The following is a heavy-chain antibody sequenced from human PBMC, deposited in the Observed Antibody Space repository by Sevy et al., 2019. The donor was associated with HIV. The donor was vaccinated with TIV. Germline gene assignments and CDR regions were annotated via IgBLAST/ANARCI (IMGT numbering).Heavy chain of an antibody. D-gene: IGHD6-25*01. CDR2: ICTSGST. J-gene: IGHJ6*03. Sequence: SETLSLTCTVSGGSISSGSYYWSWIRQPAGKGLEWIGRICTSGSTNYNPSLKSRVTISVDTSKNQFSLKLSSVTAADTAVYYCARDRLYSSGYYYYYYMDVWGKGTTVTVSS. V-gene: IGHV4-61*02. CDR1: GGSISSGSYY. CDR3: ARDRLYSSGYYYYYYMDV.